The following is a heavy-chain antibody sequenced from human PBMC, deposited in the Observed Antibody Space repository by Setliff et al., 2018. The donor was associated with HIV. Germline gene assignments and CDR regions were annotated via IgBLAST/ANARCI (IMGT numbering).Heavy chain of an antibody. CDR2: IKQDGSDM. D-gene: IGHD6-13*01. CDR3: ATQTGFYNSHWYDY. V-gene: IGHV3-7*01. Sequence: PGGSLRLSCVASGLPFYNYWMTWLRRAPGRGLEWVANIKQDGSDMHYIESVKGRFTIFRDNAKNSVFLQMNSLRAEDTGVYYCATQTGFYNSHWYDYWGQGTMVTSPQ. J-gene: IGHJ4*02. CDR1: GLPFYNYW.